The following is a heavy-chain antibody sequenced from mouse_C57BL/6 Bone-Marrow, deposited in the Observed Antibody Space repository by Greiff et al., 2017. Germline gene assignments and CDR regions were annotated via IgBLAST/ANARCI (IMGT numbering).Heavy chain of an antibody. CDR2: IYPRSGNT. CDR3: ARRIYYDYGY. V-gene: IGHV1-81*01. J-gene: IGHJ2*01. CDR1: GYTFTSYG. Sequence: VQGVESGAELARPGASVKLSCKASGYTFTSYGISWVKQRTGQGLEWIGEIYPRSGNTYYNEKFKGKATLTADKSSSTAYMELRSLTSEVSAVYFCARRIYYDYGYWGQGTTLTVSS. D-gene: IGHD2-4*01.